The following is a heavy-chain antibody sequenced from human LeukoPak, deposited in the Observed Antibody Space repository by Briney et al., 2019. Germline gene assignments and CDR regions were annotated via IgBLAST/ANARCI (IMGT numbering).Heavy chain of an antibody. CDR3: ARDDLRDGAFDI. CDR2: ISGSSVYI. Sequence: GGSLRLSCTASGFTFSKYHMNWVRQTPGKGLEWVSSISGSSVYIHYADSVKGRFTISRDNGKNSLYLQMSSLTAEDTALFYCARDDLRDGAFDIWGQGTMVTVSS. CDR1: GFTFSKYH. J-gene: IGHJ3*02. V-gene: IGHV3-21*04.